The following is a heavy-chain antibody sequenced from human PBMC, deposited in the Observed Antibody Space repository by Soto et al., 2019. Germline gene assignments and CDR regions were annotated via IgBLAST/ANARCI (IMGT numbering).Heavy chain of an antibody. CDR2: ISTNGRNI. J-gene: IGHJ4*02. CDR1: GFTFSDYY. Sequence: VGSLRLSCVASGFTFSDYYMSWIRQPPGKGLEWASYISTNGRNIYYADSVKGRFTISRDNTKNSLYLQMNSLRAEDTAVYYCARLPPPSCSGGSCSHYWGQGTLVTVSS. CDR3: ARLPPPSCSGGSCSHY. V-gene: IGHV3-11*01. D-gene: IGHD2-15*01.